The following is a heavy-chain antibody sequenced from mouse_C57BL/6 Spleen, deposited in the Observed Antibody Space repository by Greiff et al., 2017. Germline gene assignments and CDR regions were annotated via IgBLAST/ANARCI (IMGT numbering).Heavy chain of an antibody. CDR2: IDPSDSET. CDR3: ASGTAQATSYAMDY. Sequence: VQPQQPGAELVRPGSLVKLSCKASGYTFTSYWMHWVKQRPIQGLEWIGNIDPSDSETHYNQKFKDKDTLTVDKSSSTAYMQLSSLTSEDSAVYYCASGTAQATSYAMDYWGQGTSVTVSS. CDR1: GYTFTSYW. V-gene: IGHV1-52*01. J-gene: IGHJ4*01. D-gene: IGHD3-2*02.